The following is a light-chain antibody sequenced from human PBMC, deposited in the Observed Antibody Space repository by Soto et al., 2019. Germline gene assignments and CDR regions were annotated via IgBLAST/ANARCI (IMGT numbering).Light chain of an antibody. CDR1: QSVTSD. V-gene: IGKV3-11*01. CDR3: QQRSNWPLT. Sequence: EVVLTQSPATLPVSPGERATLSCRASQSVTSDLAWYQQKPGQAPRLLIYRASTRATGIPARFSGSGSGTDFTLTISSLEPEDFAVYYCQQRSNWPLTFGGGTKVDIK. CDR2: RAS. J-gene: IGKJ4*01.